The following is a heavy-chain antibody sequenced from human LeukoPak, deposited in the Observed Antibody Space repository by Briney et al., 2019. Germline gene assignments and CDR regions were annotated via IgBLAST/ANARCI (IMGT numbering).Heavy chain of an antibody. J-gene: IGHJ6*02. CDR2: ISHDGKNK. CDR3: AKDRGDASGTYFYYGVDV. D-gene: IGHD3-10*01. CDR1: GFTFSSYS. Sequence: GGSLRLSCAASGFTFSSYSMNWVRQAPGKGLEWVVVISHDGKNKDYVDSVKGRFTISRDNSKNTLSLQMNSLRAEDTAVYYCAKDRGDASGTYFYYGVDVWGQGTTVTVSS. V-gene: IGHV3-30*18.